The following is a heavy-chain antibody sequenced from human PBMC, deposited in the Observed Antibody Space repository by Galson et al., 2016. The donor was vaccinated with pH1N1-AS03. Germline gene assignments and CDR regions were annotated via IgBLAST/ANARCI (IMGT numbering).Heavy chain of an antibody. D-gene: IGHD6-19*01. Sequence: SVKVSCKASGYSFINYAIHWVRQAPGQRPEWMGWLNSTSGNTEYSQKFQGRVTITRDTSASTASMELSSLRSEDTAVYYCAKVGIVISSGWYGRFDYWGQGTLVTVSS. J-gene: IGHJ4*02. CDR2: LNSTSGNT. CDR3: AKVGIVISSGWYGRFDY. V-gene: IGHV1-3*01. CDR1: GYSFINYA.